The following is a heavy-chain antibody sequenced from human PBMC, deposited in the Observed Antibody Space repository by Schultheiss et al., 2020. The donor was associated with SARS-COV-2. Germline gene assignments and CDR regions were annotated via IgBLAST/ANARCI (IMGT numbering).Heavy chain of an antibody. CDR3: ARGYGSSWYGFDY. V-gene: IGHV4-34*01. J-gene: IGHJ4*02. D-gene: IGHD6-13*01. Sequence: SETLSLTCAVSDGSFSDYYWTWIRQSPGKGLEYIGEVTHSGTSYYNPSLKSRVTISVDTSKNQFSLKLSSVTAADTAVYYCARGYGSSWYGFDYWGQGTLVTVSS. CDR2: VTHSGTS. CDR1: DGSFSDYY.